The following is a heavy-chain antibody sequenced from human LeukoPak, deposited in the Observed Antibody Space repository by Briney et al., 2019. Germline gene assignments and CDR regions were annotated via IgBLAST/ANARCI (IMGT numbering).Heavy chain of an antibody. J-gene: IGHJ4*02. Sequence: GGSLRLTCAASGFTFSSYSMNWVRQAPGKGLEWVSYISSSSSTIYYADSVKGRFTISRDNAKNSLYLQMNSLRDEDTAVYYCARDRDIVVVPTRLDYWGQGTLVTVSS. D-gene: IGHD2-2*01. CDR1: GFTFSSYS. CDR2: ISSSSSTI. CDR3: ARDRDIVVVPTRLDY. V-gene: IGHV3-48*02.